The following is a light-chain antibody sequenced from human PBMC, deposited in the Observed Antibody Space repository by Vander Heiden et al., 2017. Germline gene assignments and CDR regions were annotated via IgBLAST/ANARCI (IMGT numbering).Light chain of an antibody. V-gene: IGKV1-6*01. CDR3: RQDDNYPRT. J-gene: IGKJ1*01. CDR1: HGIRND. CDR2: AAS. Sequence: AIQMTQPPSSLSASVGDRVTITCRASHGIRNDLGWYQQKPGKAPKLLIYAASSLQSGVPSRFSGSGSGTDFTLTISSLQPEDFATYYCRQDDNYPRTFGQGTKVEIK.